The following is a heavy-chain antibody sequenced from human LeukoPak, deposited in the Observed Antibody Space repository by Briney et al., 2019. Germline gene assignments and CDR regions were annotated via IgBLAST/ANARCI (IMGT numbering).Heavy chain of an antibody. D-gene: IGHD6-19*01. Sequence: GGSLRLSCAASGFTVSYNYMSWVRQAPGKGLEWVSVIYSAGSTYYADSVKGRFTISRDNSKNTLYLQMNSLRAEDTAVYYCARSLSGLAVTVPFDNWGQGTLVTVSS. CDR2: IYSAGST. CDR3: ARSLSGLAVTVPFDN. J-gene: IGHJ4*02. V-gene: IGHV3-53*01. CDR1: GFTVSYNY.